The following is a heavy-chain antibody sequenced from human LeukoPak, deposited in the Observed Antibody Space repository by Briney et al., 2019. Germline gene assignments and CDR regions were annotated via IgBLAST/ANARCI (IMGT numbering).Heavy chain of an antibody. CDR2: IRAYNGNT. Sequence: GASVKVSCKASGYTFTSYGISWVRQAPGQGLEWMGWIRAYNGNTNYAQKLQGRVTMTTDTSTSTAYMELRSLRSDDTAVYYCARDGEMATIRSNWFDPWGQGTLVTVSS. J-gene: IGHJ5*02. D-gene: IGHD5-24*01. CDR1: GYTFTSYG. CDR3: ARDGEMATIRSNWFDP. V-gene: IGHV1-18*01.